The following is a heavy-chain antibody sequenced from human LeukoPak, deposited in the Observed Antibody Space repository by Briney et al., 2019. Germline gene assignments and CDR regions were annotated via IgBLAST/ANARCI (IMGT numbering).Heavy chain of an antibody. CDR2: INHSGST. J-gene: IGHJ6*03. Sequence: PSETLSLTCAVYGGSFSGYYWSWIRQPPGKGLEWIGEINHSGSTNYNPSLKSRVTISVDTSKNQFSLKLSSVTAADTAVYYCARVGRSSSPAAYYYYYMDVWGKGTTVTVSS. D-gene: IGHD6-6*01. CDR1: GGSFSGYY. CDR3: ARVGRSSSPAAYYYYYMDV. V-gene: IGHV4-34*01.